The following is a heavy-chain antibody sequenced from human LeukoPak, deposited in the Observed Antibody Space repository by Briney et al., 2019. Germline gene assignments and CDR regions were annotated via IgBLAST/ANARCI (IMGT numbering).Heavy chain of an antibody. J-gene: IGHJ4*02. CDR1: GYTFTAYF. CDR3: ARQWLPNGYFDY. D-gene: IGHD6-19*01. Sequence: ASVKVSCKASGYTFTAYFMHWVRQAPGQGLEWMGRVNPNSGVTNSIQKLQGRVTMTRDTSISTAYMELSGLSSDDTAVYYCARQWLPNGYFDYWGQGTLVTVSS. CDR2: VNPNSGVT. V-gene: IGHV1-2*06.